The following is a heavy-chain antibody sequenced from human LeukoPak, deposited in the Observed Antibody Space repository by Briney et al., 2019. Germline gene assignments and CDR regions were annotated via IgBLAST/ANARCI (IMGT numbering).Heavy chain of an antibody. V-gene: IGHV4-34*01. D-gene: IGHD4-17*01. Sequence: SETLCLTCAVYGGSFSGYYWSWIRQPPGKGLEWIGEINHSGSTNYNPSLKSRVTISVDTSKNQFSLKLSSVTAADTAVYYCARGHTVTTTADYWGQGTLVTVSS. CDR1: GGSFSGYY. J-gene: IGHJ4*02. CDR2: INHSGST. CDR3: ARGHTVTTTADY.